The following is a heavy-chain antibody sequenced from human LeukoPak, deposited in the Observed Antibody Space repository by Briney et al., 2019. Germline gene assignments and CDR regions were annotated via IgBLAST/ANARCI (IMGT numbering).Heavy chain of an antibody. CDR2: ISYGGSNK. V-gene: IGHV3-30*09. D-gene: IGHD3-22*01. Sequence: SGGSLRLSCAASGFTFSSYAMHWVSQAPGKGLEWVAVISYGGSNKYYAESVKGRFAISRDNSKNTLYLQMNSLRAEHTAVYYCARNAPYDSSLLDYWGQGTLVTVSP. CDR3: ARNAPYDSSLLDY. J-gene: IGHJ4*02. CDR1: GFTFSSYA.